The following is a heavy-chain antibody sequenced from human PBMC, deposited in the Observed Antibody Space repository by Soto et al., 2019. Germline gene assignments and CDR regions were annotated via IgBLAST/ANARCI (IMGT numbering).Heavy chain of an antibody. D-gene: IGHD3-3*01. Sequence: SETLSLTCTVSGGSISSGGYYWSWIRQHPGKGLEWIGYIYYSGSTYYNPSLKSRVTISVDTSKSQFSLKLSSVTAADTAVYYCARSAKSITIFGVVIWSGMDVWGQGTTVTVSS. CDR2: IYYSGST. J-gene: IGHJ6*02. CDR1: GGSISSGGYY. V-gene: IGHV4-31*03. CDR3: ARSAKSITIFGVVIWSGMDV.